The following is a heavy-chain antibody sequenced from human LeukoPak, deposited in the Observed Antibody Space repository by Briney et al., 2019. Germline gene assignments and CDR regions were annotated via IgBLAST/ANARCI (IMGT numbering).Heavy chain of an antibody. J-gene: IGHJ4*02. D-gene: IGHD6-13*01. Sequence: PSETLSLTCTVSGYSISSGYYWGWIRQPPGKGLEWIGEINHSGSTNYNPSLKSRVTISVDTSKNQFSLKLSSVTAADTAVYYCARRIAAAGTGVDYWGQGTLVTVSS. CDR1: GYSISSGYY. V-gene: IGHV4-38-2*02. CDR3: ARRIAAAGTGVDY. CDR2: INHSGST.